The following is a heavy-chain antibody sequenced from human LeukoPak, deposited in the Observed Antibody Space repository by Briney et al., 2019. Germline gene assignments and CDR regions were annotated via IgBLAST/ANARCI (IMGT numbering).Heavy chain of an antibody. J-gene: IGHJ4*02. Sequence: GGSLRLSCLASGLTFNTYWMHWVSHVPGKGPVWGSRINPDGSVTWDADSVRGRFIISRDDAKNTLYLQMNSLRAEDTALYYCAREAPAYGERYFVSWGQGTLVTVSS. V-gene: IGHV3-74*01. CDR2: INPDGSVT. D-gene: IGHD2-21*01. CDR3: AREAPAYGERYFVS. CDR1: GLTFNTYW.